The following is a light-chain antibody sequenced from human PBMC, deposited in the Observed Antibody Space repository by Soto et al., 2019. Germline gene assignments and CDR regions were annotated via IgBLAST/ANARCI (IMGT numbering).Light chain of an antibody. Sequence: QSVLTQPASVSGSPGQSITISCTGTSSDVGGYNYVSWYQHHPGKAPKLLIYDVNNRPSGVSDRFSGSKSGNTASLTISGLQAEDEADYYCSSYSSGSTLGVFGTGTKLTVL. J-gene: IGLJ1*01. CDR1: SSDVGGYNY. CDR2: DVN. V-gene: IGLV2-14*01. CDR3: SSYSSGSTLGV.